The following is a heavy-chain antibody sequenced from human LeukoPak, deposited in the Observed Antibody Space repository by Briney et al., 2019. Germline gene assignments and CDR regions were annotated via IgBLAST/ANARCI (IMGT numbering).Heavy chain of an antibody. V-gene: IGHV3-53*01. D-gene: IGHD4-23*01. CDR2: IHTSGDT. J-gene: IGHJ4*02. CDR1: GLTGSHNY. Sequence: PGGSLRLSCAASGLTGSHNYVSWVRQATGKGLEWVSAIHTSGDTCYADSVKGRFTISRDTSKNTLYLQINSLRVEDTAVYYCARGRPHGNDYWGQGTLVTVSS. CDR3: ARGRPHGNDY.